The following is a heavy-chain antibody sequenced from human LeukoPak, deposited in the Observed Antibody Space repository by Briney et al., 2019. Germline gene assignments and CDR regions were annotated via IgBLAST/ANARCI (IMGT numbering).Heavy chain of an antibody. Sequence: PGTSLRLSCAVSGFSIGNYGMHWVRQAPDKGLEWVAMISHDGGARYYGDSVKGRLTISRDNSENTLYLQMNSLRVEGTAVYYCARDWGSSGWYNWFDPWGQGTLVTVSS. CDR2: ISHDGGAR. CDR1: GFSIGNYG. D-gene: IGHD6-19*01. CDR3: ARDWGSSGWYNWFDP. V-gene: IGHV3-30*03. J-gene: IGHJ5*02.